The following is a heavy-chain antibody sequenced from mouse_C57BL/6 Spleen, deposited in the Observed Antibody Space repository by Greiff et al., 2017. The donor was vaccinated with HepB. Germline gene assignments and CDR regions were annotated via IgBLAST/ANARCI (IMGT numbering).Heavy chain of an antibody. J-gene: IGHJ4*01. Sequence: DVQLQESGPGLVKPSQSLSLTCSVTGYSITSGYYWNWIRQFPGNKLEWMGYISYDGSNNYNPSLKNRISITRDTSKNQFFLKLNSVTTEDTATYYCARRYYGNYAMDYWGQGTSVTVSS. V-gene: IGHV3-6*01. CDR2: ISYDGSN. D-gene: IGHD2-1*01. CDR1: GYSITSGYY. CDR3: ARRYYGNYAMDY.